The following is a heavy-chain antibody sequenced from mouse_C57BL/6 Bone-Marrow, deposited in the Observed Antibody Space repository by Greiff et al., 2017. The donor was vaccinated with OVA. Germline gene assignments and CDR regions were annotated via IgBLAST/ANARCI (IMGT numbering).Heavy chain of an antibody. D-gene: IGHD1-1*01. CDR1: GFTFSDYG. V-gene: IGHV5-17*01. CDR2: ISSGSSTI. Sequence: EVQVVESGGGLVKPGGSLKLSCAASGFTFSDYGMHWVRQAPEKGLEWVAYISSGSSTIYYADTVQGRFTISRDNAKNTLFLQMTSLGSEDTAMYYCARLYYYGSRPWAMDYWGQGTSVTVSS. J-gene: IGHJ4*01. CDR3: ARLYYYGSRPWAMDY.